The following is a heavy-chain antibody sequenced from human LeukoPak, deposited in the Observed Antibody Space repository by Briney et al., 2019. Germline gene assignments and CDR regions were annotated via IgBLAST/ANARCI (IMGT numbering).Heavy chain of an antibody. D-gene: IGHD6-13*01. V-gene: IGHV3-48*01. J-gene: IGHJ4*02. CDR2: IRSTGTTI. CDR1: GFTFSDYS. CDR3: ARVGWGQQLARLDY. Sequence: PGGSLRLSCVASGFTFSDYSMHWVRQAPGKGLEWVSYIRSTGTTIYHGDSVKGRFTISRDNARNSLFLQMNSLRVEDTAVYYCARVGWGQQLARLDYWGQGTLVTVSS.